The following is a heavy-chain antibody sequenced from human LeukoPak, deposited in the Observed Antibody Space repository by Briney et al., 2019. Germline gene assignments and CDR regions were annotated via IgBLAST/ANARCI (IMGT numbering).Heavy chain of an antibody. CDR3: AKDPSTYYDFWSGYLTPTGIDY. D-gene: IGHD3-3*01. V-gene: IGHV3-30*02. Sequence: QPGGSLRLSCAAPGFTFSSYGMHWVRQAPGKGLEWVAFIRYDGSNKYYADSVKGRFTISRDNSKNTLYLQMNGLRAEDTAVYYCAKDPSTYYDFWSGYLTPTGIDYWGQGTLVTVSS. CDR2: IRYDGSNK. CDR1: GFTFSSYG. J-gene: IGHJ4*02.